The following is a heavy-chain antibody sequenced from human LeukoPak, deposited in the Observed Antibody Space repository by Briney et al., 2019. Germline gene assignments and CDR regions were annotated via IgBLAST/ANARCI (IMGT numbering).Heavy chain of an antibody. J-gene: IGHJ6*02. D-gene: IGHD6-19*01. CDR1: GFTFSSYW. CDR2: INSDGSST. Sequence: GGSLRLSCAASGFTFSSYWMHWVRHAPGKGLVWVSRINSDGSSTSYADSVKGRFTISRDNAKNTLYLQMNSLRAEDTAVYYCARAPSIAVAGKTAYYYYGMDVWGQGTTVTVSS. CDR3: ARAPSIAVAGKTAYYYYGMDV. V-gene: IGHV3-74*01.